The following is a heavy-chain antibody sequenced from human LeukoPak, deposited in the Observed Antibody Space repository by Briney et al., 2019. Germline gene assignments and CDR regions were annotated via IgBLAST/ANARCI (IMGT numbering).Heavy chain of an antibody. CDR2: TYYRSKWYN. J-gene: IGHJ4*02. CDR1: GDSVSSNSAA. V-gene: IGHV6-1*01. D-gene: IGHD3-22*01. Sequence: SQTLSLTCAISGDSVSSNSAAWNWIRQSPSRGLEWLGRTYYRSKWYNDYAVSVKSRITINPDTSKNQFSLQLNSVTAADTAVYYCARVIRDSSGYYDLFFFDYWGQGTLVTVSS. CDR3: ARVIRDSSGYYDLFFFDY.